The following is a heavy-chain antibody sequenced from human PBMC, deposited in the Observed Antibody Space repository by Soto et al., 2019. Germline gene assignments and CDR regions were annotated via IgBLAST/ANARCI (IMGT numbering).Heavy chain of an antibody. D-gene: IGHD2-15*01. J-gene: IGHJ4*02. V-gene: IGHV3-23*01. CDR3: ASSLAWRHETYSLDY. CDR1: GFTFSTYA. Sequence: EVQLLDSGGGLVQPGGSLRLACTASGFTFSTYAMSWVRQAPGKGLEWVAGISGRGARTHYTYSVKRRFTISRDNSHNILSLHMNSLRGEDTALYFCASSLAWRHETYSLDYWGQGALVTVSS. CDR2: ISGRGART.